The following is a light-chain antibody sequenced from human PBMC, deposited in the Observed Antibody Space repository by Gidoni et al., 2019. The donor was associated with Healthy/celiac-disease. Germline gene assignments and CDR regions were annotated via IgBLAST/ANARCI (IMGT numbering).Light chain of an antibody. CDR2: DAS. CDR1: QSVSSY. V-gene: IGKV3-11*01. Sequence: EIVFTQSPATLSLSPGERATLSCRASQSVSSYLAWYQQKPDQAPRLLIYDASNRATGIPARFSGSGSGTDFTLTISSLEPEDFAVYYCQQRSNWPPGITFGPGTKVDIK. J-gene: IGKJ3*01. CDR3: QQRSNWPPGIT.